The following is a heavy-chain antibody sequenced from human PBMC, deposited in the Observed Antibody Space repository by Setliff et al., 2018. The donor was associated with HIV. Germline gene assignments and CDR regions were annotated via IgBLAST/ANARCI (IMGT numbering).Heavy chain of an antibody. J-gene: IGHJ1*01. CDR1: GFTFSNAW. CDR2: IKSKTDGGAT. CDR3: TTCGGDCYSLLQH. Sequence: GGSLRLSCAGSGFTFSNAWMSWVRQAPGKGLEWVGRIKSKTDGGATDYAAPVKGRFSISRDDSENTLYLQMNSLKTEDTAVYYCTTCGGDCYSLLQHWGQGTLVTVSS. V-gene: IGHV3-15*01. D-gene: IGHD2-21*02.